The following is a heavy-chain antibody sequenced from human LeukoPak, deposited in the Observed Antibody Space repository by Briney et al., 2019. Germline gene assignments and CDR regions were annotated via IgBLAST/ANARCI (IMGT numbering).Heavy chain of an antibody. V-gene: IGHV4-59*01. CDR1: SDSISSSY. J-gene: IGHJ1*01. D-gene: IGHD2-2*01. Sequence: SETLSLTCTVSSDSISSSYWSWIRQPSGKGLEWIGYIYYSGSTNYNPSLKSRVAISVDTSKNQFSLKLNSVTAADTAVYYCARGYCSSTICFQYFHHWGQGTLVTVSS. CDR3: ARGYCSSTICFQYFHH. CDR2: IYYSGST.